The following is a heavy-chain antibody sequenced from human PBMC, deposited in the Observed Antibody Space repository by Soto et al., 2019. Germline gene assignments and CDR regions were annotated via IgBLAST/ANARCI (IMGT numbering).Heavy chain of an antibody. CDR1: GVSLSDYY. CDR2: IHDSGGT. Sequence: QVQLQQWGAGLLKPSETLSLTCGVYGVSLSDYYWSWLRQPPGKGLEWIGEIHDSGGTIYNPSLKTRVTISRDTSKNHFSLKLSSVSAADTAVYYCARLNHYDSSPFDYWGQGTLVTVSS. D-gene: IGHD3-22*01. CDR3: ARLNHYDSSPFDY. J-gene: IGHJ4*02. V-gene: IGHV4-34*02.